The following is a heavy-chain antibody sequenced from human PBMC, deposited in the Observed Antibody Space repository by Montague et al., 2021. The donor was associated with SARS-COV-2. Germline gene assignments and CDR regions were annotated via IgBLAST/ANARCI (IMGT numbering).Heavy chain of an antibody. CDR3: PSETMTADAFDI. V-gene: IGHV4-59*02. J-gene: IGHJ3*02. Sequence: SETLSLTCTVSGASVGSSDWGWIRQSPGKGLEWIGYFYSAGGTDYNPSLKSRATTSRDTSKNQFSLKVRSVTAADTAVYYCPSETMTADAFDIWGQGTMVTVSS. CDR2: FYSAGGT. CDR1: GASVGSSD. D-gene: IGHD1-14*01.